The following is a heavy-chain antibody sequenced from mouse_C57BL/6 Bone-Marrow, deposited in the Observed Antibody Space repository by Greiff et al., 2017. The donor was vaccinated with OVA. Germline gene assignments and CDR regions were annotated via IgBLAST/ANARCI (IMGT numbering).Heavy chain of an antibody. V-gene: IGHV5-4*01. Sequence: EVKLVESGGGLVKPGGSLKLSCAASGFTFSSYAMSWVRQTPEKRLEWVATISDGGSYTYYPDNVKGRFTISRDNAKNNLYLQMSHLKSEDTAMYYCARDRGYYYGSSYYWYFDVWGTGTTVTVSS. CDR2: ISDGGSYT. CDR3: ARDRGYYYGSSYYWYFDV. CDR1: GFTFSSYA. J-gene: IGHJ1*03. D-gene: IGHD1-1*01.